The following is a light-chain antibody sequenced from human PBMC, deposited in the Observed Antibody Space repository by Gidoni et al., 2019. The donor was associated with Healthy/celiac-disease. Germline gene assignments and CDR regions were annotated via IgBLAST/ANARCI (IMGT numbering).Light chain of an antibody. CDR2: HDS. J-gene: IGLJ2*01. CDR1: KLGDKS. Sequence: SYELTQPPSVSVSPGQTASITCSGDKLGDKSACWYQQKPGQSPVLVIYHDSKRPSGIPERFSGSNSGNTATLTISGTQAMDEDDYYCQAWDSSTAVFGGGTKLTVL. V-gene: IGLV3-1*01. CDR3: QAWDSSTAV.